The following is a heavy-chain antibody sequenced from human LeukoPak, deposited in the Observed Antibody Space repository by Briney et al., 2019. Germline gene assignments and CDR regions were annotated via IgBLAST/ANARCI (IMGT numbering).Heavy chain of an antibody. CDR2: ISAYNGYT. J-gene: IGHJ5*02. CDR3: ARGPSGSYYKPDNWFDP. V-gene: IGHV1-2*02. CDR1: GYTFTGYY. D-gene: IGHD3-10*01. Sequence: ASVKVSCKASGYTFTGYYMHCVRQAPGQGLEWMGWISAYNGYTSYAQKFQGRVTMTGDMSTSTVYMELSSLRSDDTAVYYCARGPSGSYYKPDNWFDPWGQGTLVTVSS.